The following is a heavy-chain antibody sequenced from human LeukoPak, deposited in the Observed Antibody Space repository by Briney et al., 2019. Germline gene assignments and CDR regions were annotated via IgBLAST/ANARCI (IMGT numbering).Heavy chain of an antibody. D-gene: IGHD6-13*01. Sequence: GGSLRLSCAASGFTFDDYTMHWVRQAPGKGLEWVSLISWDGGSTYYADSVKGRFTISRDNSKNSLYLQMNSLRAEDTAVYYCARDGGWQELVFYFDYWGQGTLVTVSS. CDR3: ARDGGWQELVFYFDY. J-gene: IGHJ4*02. CDR1: GFTFDDYT. V-gene: IGHV3-43*01. CDR2: ISWDGGST.